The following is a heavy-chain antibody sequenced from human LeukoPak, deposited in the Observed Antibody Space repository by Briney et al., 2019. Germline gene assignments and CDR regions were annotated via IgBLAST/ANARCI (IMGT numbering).Heavy chain of an antibody. CDR3: AKSKIGTTGTTSGGYFDY. CDR2: ISGSGGST. V-gene: IGHV3-23*01. CDR1: GFTFSSYA. Sequence: GGSLRLSCAASGFTFSSYAMSWVRQAPGKGLEWVSAISGSGGSTYYADSVKGRFTISRDNSKNTLYLQMNSLRAEDTAVYYCAKSKIGTTGTTSGGYFDYWAQGPLVTVSS. J-gene: IGHJ4*02. D-gene: IGHD1-1*01.